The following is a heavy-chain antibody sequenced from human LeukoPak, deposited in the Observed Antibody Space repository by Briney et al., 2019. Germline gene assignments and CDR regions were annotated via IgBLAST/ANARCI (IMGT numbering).Heavy chain of an antibody. V-gene: IGHV3-23*01. Sequence: GGSLRLSCAASGFTFSSYSMSWVRQAPGKGLEWVSAISSDGSTFYSDPVKGRFTISRDNSKNTLYLQMNSLRAEDTAVYYCAKVPSVATTPPDYWGQGTLVTVSS. CDR2: ISSDGST. D-gene: IGHD5-12*01. CDR1: GFTFSSYS. J-gene: IGHJ4*02. CDR3: AKVPSVATTPPDY.